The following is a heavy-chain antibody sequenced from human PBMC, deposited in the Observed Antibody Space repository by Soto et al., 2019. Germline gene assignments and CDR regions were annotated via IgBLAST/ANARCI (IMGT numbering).Heavy chain of an antibody. J-gene: IGHJ6*02. D-gene: IGHD1-1*01. CDR1: GDSISSTSFY. V-gene: IGHV4-39*01. CDR2: IYYTGST. CDR3: GSSLCTGDSYNMDD. Sequence: SETLSLTCSVSGDSISSTSFYWGWIRQPPGEGLECIGSIYYTGSTYYNPSLQSRVTISLDSSKNQFSLKLSSVTAADTDVYYCGSSLCTGDSYNMDDWGQGTPVTVSS.